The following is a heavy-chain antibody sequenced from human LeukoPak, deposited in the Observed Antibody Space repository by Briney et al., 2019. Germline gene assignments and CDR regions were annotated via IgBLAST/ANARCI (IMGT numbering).Heavy chain of an antibody. Sequence: SETLSLTCTVSGGSISSSSYYWGWIRQPPGKGLEWIGSIYYSGSTYYNPSLKSRVTISVDTSKNQFSLKLSSVTAADTAVYYCARSGIWFGVNWFDPWGQGTLVTVSS. V-gene: IGHV4-39*01. CDR1: GGSISSSSYY. D-gene: IGHD3-10*01. CDR3: ARSGIWFGVNWFDP. CDR2: IYYSGST. J-gene: IGHJ5*02.